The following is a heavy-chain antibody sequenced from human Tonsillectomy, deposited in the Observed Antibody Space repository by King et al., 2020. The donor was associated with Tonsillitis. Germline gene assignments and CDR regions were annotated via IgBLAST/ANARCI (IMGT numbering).Heavy chain of an antibody. CDR2: ISWNSGSI. D-gene: IGHD6-19*01. J-gene: IGHJ1*01. CDR3: AKGQTEPGYRYSSGCNGRTYFQH. CDR1: GFTFDDYA. V-gene: IGHV3-9*01. Sequence: VQLVESGGGLVQPGRSLRLSCAASGFTFDDYAMHWVRQAPGKGLEWVSGISWNSGSIGYADSVKGRVTISRDNAKNSLNLQMNSLRAEDTALYYCAKGQTEPGYRYSSGCNGRTYFQHWGQGNLVTGSS.